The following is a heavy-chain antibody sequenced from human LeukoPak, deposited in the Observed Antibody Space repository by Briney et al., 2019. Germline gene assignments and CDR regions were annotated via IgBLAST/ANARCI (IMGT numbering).Heavy chain of an antibody. J-gene: IGHJ4*02. Sequence: ASVKVSCKASGCTFTAYYMHWVRQAPGQGPEWVGWINPNSGGTNYAQKFQGRVTMTRDTSISTAYMELSRLRSDDTAVYYCASAVEKATMDYWGQGTQVTVSS. CDR3: ASAVEKATMDY. CDR2: INPNSGGT. V-gene: IGHV1-2*02. D-gene: IGHD5-24*01. CDR1: GCTFTAYY.